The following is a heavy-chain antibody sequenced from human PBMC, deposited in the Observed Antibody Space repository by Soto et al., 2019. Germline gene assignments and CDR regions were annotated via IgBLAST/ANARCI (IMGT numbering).Heavy chain of an antibody. CDR3: ARDRMRGGLDP. D-gene: IGHD2-8*01. V-gene: IGHV3-48*01. CDR2: ISSSSSTI. J-gene: IGHJ5*02. CDR1: GFTLSRYS. Sequence: PGGSLRLSCAGSGFTLSRYSMNWVRQAPGKGLEWVSYISSSSSTIYYADSVKGRFTISRDNAKNSLYLQMNSLRAEDTAVYYCARDRMRGGLDPWGQGTLVTVSS.